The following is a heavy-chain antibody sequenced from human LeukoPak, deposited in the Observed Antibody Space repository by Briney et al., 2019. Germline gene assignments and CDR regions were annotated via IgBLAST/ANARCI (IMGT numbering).Heavy chain of an antibody. V-gene: IGHV5-51*01. J-gene: IGHJ6*03. CDR1: GYSFTSYW. CDR2: IYPGDSDT. D-gene: IGHD6-13*01. CDR3: ARQERQQLGNYYYYYMDV. Sequence: KSGESLKISCQDSGYSFTSYWIGWVRQMPGKGLEWMGIIYPGDSDTRYSPSFQGQVTISADKSISTAYLQWSSLKASDTAMYYCARQERQQLGNYYYYYMDVWGKGTTVTVSS.